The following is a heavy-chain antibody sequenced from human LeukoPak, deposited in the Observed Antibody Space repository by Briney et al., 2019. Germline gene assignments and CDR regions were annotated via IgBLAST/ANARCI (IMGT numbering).Heavy chain of an antibody. D-gene: IGHD5-12*01. J-gene: IGHJ5*02. CDR3: ARLLVATPGVDP. CDR1: GFTFSSYE. CDR2: ISSSGTTI. Sequence: GGSLRLSCAASGFTFSSYEMHWVRQAPGKGLEWIADISSSGTTIYYADSVRGRFTISRDNAKNSLYLQMNSLRAEDTAVYYCARLLVATPGVDPWGQGTLVTVSS. V-gene: IGHV3-48*03.